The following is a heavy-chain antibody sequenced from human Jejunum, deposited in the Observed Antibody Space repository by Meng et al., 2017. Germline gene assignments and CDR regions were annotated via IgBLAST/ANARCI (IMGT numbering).Heavy chain of an antibody. CDR3: ARGSPPDS. CDR1: GFTFGGYA. Sequence: QVQLVGSGGGLVKPGGSLRLSCAASGFTFGGYAMHWVRQVPGKGLEWVATISDVGSDEADSVQGRFTISRDNSKNTLYLQMNSLRADDTAVYYCARGSPPDSWGQGTLVTVSS. CDR2: ISDVGSD. J-gene: IGHJ4*02. V-gene: IGHV3-30*01.